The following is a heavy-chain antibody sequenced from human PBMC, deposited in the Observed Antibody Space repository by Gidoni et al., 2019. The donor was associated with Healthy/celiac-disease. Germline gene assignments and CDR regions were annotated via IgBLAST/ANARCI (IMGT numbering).Heavy chain of an antibody. CDR1: GGSFSGYY. J-gene: IGHJ6*02. CDR2: INHSGCT. D-gene: IGHD3-22*01. V-gene: IGHV4-34*01. Sequence: QVQLQQWGAGLLKPSETLSLTCAVYGGSFSGYYWSWVRQPPGKGLEWIGEINHSGCTNYNPSLKSRVTISVDTSKNQFSLKLSSVTAADTAVYYCAREDYYDSSGYYYASRVYYYGMDVWGQGTTVTVSS. CDR3: AREDYYDSSGYYYASRVYYYGMDV.